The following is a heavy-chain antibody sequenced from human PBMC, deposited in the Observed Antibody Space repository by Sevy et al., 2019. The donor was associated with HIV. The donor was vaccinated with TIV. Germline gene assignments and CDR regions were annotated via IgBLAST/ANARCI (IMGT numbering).Heavy chain of an antibody. CDR3: TTEAYYYDSSGYYLRRRGFDY. CDR1: GFTFSNAW. J-gene: IGHJ4*02. V-gene: IGHV3-15*01. CDR2: IKSKTDGGTT. Sequence: GGSLRLSCAASGFTFSNAWMSWVRQAPGKGLEWVGRIKSKTDGGTTDYAAPVKGRFTISRDDSKNTLYLQMNSLKTEDTAVYYCTTEAYYYDSSGYYLRRRGFDYWGQGTLVTVSS. D-gene: IGHD3-22*01.